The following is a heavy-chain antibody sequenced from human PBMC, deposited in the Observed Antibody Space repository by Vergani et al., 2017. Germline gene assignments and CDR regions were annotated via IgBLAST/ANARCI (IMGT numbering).Heavy chain of an antibody. CDR2: IYYSGST. CDR3: ARGGVRGRFGELYNWFDP. Sequence: QVQLQESGPGLVKPSQTLSLTCTVSGGSISSGGYYWSWIRQHPGKGLEWIGYIYYSGSTYYNASLKSRVTISVDTSKNQFSLELSSLTAADTAVYYCARGGVRGRFGELYNWFDPWGQGTLVTVSS. CDR1: GGSISSGGYY. J-gene: IGHJ5*02. D-gene: IGHD3-10*01. V-gene: IGHV4-31*03.